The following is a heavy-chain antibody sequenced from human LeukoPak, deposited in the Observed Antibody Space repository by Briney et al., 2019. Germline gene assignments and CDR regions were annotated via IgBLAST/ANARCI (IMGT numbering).Heavy chain of an antibody. CDR2: INHSGST. J-gene: IGHJ4*02. D-gene: IGHD4-17*01. Sequence: SETLSLTCAVYGGXFSGYYWSWIRPPPGKGLEWIGEINHSGSTNNNPSLKSRVTISVDTCKNQFSLKLSSVTAADTAVYYCARGPLTTVTTGGDFDYWGQGTLVTVSS. V-gene: IGHV4-34*01. CDR3: ARGPLTTVTTGGDFDY. CDR1: GGXFSGYY.